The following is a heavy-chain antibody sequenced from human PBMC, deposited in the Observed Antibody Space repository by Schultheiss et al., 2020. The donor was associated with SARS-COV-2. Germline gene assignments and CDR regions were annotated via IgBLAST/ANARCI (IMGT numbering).Heavy chain of an antibody. Sequence: ASVKVSCKASGYTFNTYGISWARQAPGQGLVWIGWISTYNFDTKIPQRFRGRVTVTTDTSTSTAYMELRSLRYDDTAVYYCTRDHYDSSGQTSPDGVNVWCEGRMVTV. CDR2: ISTYNFDT. J-gene: IGHJ3*01. CDR3: TRDHYDSSGQTSPDGVNV. V-gene: IGHV1-18*01. CDR1: GYTFNTYG. D-gene: IGHD3-22*01.